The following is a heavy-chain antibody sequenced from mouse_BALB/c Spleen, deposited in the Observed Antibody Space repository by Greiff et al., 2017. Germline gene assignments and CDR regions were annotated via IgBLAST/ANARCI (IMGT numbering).Heavy chain of an antibody. Sequence: DVQLQESGGGLVQPGGSMKLSCVASGFTFSNYWMNWVRQSPEKGLEWVAEIRLKSNNYATHYAESVKGRFTISRDDSKSSVYLQMNNLRAEDTGIYYCTRGGSSPLDYWGQGTTLTVSS. V-gene: IGHV6-6*02. J-gene: IGHJ2*01. CDR2: IRLKSNNYAT. CDR3: TRGGSSPLDY. D-gene: IGHD1-1*01. CDR1: GFTFSNYW.